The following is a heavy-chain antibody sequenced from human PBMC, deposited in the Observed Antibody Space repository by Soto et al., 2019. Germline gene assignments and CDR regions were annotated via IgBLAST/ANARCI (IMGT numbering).Heavy chain of an antibody. J-gene: IGHJ4*02. CDR2: IYYSGST. V-gene: IGHV4-59*01. D-gene: IGHD3-3*01. CDR1: GGSISSYY. Sequence: SETLSLTCTVSGGSISSYYWSWIRQPPGKGLEWIGYIYYSGSTNYNPSLKSRVTISVDTSKNQFSLKLSSVTAADTAVYYCARDRWSTLDYWGQGTLVTVSS. CDR3: ARDRWSTLDY.